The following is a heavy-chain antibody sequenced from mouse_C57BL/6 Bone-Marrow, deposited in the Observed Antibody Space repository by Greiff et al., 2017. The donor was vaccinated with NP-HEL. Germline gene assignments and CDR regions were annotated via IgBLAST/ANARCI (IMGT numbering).Heavy chain of an antibody. V-gene: IGHV1-69*01. J-gene: IGHJ2*01. D-gene: IGHD2-3*01. CDR1: GYTFTSYW. CDR2: IDPSDSYT. Sequence: QVQLQQPGAELVMPGASVKLSCKASGYTFTSYWMHWVKQRPGQGLEWIGEIDPSDSYTNYNQKFKGKSTLTVDKSSSTAYMQLSSLTSEDSAVYYCARYFAYGGYHHHFDDWGKGTTVTVSS. CDR3: ARYFAYGGYHHHFDD.